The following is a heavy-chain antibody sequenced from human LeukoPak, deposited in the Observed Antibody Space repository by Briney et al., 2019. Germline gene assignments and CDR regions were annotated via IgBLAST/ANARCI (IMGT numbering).Heavy chain of an antibody. CDR3: AKDLGGNSGFDP. D-gene: IGHD4-23*01. CDR2: ISYDGSNK. V-gene: IGHV3-30*18. J-gene: IGHJ5*02. Sequence: GGSLRLSCAASGFSFSSYGMYWVRQAPGKGLEWVAVISYDGSNKYYADSVKGRFTISRDNSKNTLYLQMKSLRAEDTAVYYCAKDLGGNSGFDPWGQGTLVIVSS. CDR1: GFSFSSYG.